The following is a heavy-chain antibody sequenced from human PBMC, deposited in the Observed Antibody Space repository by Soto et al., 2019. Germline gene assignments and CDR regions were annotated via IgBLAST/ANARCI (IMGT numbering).Heavy chain of an antibody. J-gene: IGHJ1*01. V-gene: IGHV4-59*12. CDR1: GGSLSSYY. CDR3: ARSRGTGTYTNDFQP. CDR2: IYYSGST. D-gene: IGHD1-26*01. Sequence: SETLSLTCTVSGGSLSSYYWSWIRQPPGKGLEWIGYIYYSGSTNYNPSLKSRVTISVDTSNNQFSLKLSSVTAADTAVYYCARSRGTGTYTNDFQPWGQGTLVTVSS.